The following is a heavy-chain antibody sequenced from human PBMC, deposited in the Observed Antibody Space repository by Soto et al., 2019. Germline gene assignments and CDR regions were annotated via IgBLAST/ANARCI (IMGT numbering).Heavy chain of an antibody. D-gene: IGHD6-19*01. CDR2: ISYDGSNK. CDR1: GFTFSSYG. CDR3: AKDLVEGSGWYMDY. Sequence: GGSLRLSCAASGFTFSSYGMHWVRQAPGKGLEWVAVISYDGSNKYYADSVKGRFTISRDNSKNTLYLQMNSLRAEETAVYYWAKDLVEGSGWYMDYWGQGTLVTVSS. V-gene: IGHV3-30*18. J-gene: IGHJ4*02.